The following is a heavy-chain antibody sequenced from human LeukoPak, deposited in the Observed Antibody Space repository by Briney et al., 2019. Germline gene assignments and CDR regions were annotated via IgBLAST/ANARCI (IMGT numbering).Heavy chain of an antibody. CDR2: MYYSGNT. Sequence: SETLSLTCTVSGGSISSGHYWWGWIRQPPGKGLDWIGSMYYSGNTHYNPSLQSRVTVSVDTSKNQFSLKLTSVTAADTAAYYCVRQRGVGSWSFDYWGQGNLVTVSS. D-gene: IGHD2-15*01. CDR1: GGSISSGHYW. CDR3: VRQRGVGSWSFDY. J-gene: IGHJ4*02. V-gene: IGHV4-39*01.